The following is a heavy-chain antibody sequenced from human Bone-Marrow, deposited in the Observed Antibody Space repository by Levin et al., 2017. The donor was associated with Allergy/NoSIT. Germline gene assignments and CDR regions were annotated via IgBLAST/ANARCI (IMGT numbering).Heavy chain of an antibody. CDR2: IYAGGST. CDR1: GFTVSTSY. J-gene: IGHJ2*01. D-gene: IGHD3-16*01. Sequence: GGSLRLSCAASGFTVSTSYMSWVRQAPGKGLEWVSFIYAGGSTYYADSVKGRLTISRDNSKNTLYLQMNSLRPEDTAVYYCARDSAAAGGHLDLWGRGTLVTVSS. V-gene: IGHV3-53*01. CDR3: ARDSAAAGGHLDL.